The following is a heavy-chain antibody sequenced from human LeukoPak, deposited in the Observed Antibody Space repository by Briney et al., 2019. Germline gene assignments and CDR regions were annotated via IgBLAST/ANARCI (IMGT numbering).Heavy chain of an antibody. Sequence: SQTLSLTCTVSGGSINNYYWSWIRQPPGKELEWIGYIHYSGSTNYNPSLKSRVTISVDTSKNQISLKLTSVTAADTAVYYCTRVPGLSAYYYHGLDVWGQGTTVTVSS. CDR3: TRVPGLSAYYYHGLDV. CDR1: GGSINNYY. CDR2: IHYSGST. J-gene: IGHJ6*02. V-gene: IGHV4-59*01.